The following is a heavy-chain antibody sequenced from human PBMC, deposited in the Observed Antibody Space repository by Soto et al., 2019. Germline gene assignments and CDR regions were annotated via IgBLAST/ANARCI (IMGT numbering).Heavy chain of an antibody. V-gene: IGHV3-48*02. CDR1: GFTFSSYY. D-gene: IGHD3-16*01. CDR3: ARWAYDAFDI. J-gene: IGHJ3*02. CDR2: ISSSSRTI. Sequence: EEQLVESGGGFVQPGGSLRLSCAASGFTFSSYYFNWVRQAPGKGLVWISYISSSSRTIYYSDSVKGRFTISRDNARNSLYLQMNSLRDEDTAVYYCARWAYDAFDIWGQGTMVTVSS.